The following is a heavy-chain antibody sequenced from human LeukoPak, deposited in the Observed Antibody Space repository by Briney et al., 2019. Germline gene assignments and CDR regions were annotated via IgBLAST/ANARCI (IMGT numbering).Heavy chain of an antibody. D-gene: IGHD6-13*01. CDR1: GITFSHYG. Sequence: PGGSLRLSCTASGITFSHYGMHWVRQAPGRGLEWVAGIWYDGTDKYHADSVKGRFTISRDNSRNTLYLQMNSLRVEDTAMYSCARDPAGNRGNFDYWGQGTLVTVSS. J-gene: IGHJ4*02. CDR3: ARDPAGNRGNFDY. V-gene: IGHV3-33*01. CDR2: IWYDGTDK.